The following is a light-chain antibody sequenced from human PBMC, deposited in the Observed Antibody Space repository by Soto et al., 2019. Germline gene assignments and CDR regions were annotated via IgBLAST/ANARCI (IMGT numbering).Light chain of an antibody. CDR2: DAS. V-gene: IGKV3-11*01. CDR1: QSVSIY. J-gene: IGKJ5*01. CDR3: QQRSNWPPIT. Sequence: EIVLTQSPGTLSLSPRERATLSCRASQSVSIYLAWYQQKPGQAPRLLIYDASNRATGIPARFSGSGSGTDFTITISSLEPEDFAVYYCQQRSNWPPITFGQGTRLEIK.